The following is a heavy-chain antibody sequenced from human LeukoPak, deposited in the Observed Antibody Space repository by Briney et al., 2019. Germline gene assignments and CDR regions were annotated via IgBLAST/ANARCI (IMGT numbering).Heavy chain of an antibody. CDR3: ARDLWSTAAGIFDF. Sequence: GSLRLSCAASGFTFSSYAMNWIRQSPGKGLEWMGSIYSTGNTHYNPSLESRLIISVDTSKNSFSLKLSSVTAADTAVYFCARDLWSTAAGIFDFWGQGALVTVSS. D-gene: IGHD6-25*01. CDR2: IYSTGNT. V-gene: IGHV4-39*07. CDR1: GFTFSSYA. J-gene: IGHJ4*02.